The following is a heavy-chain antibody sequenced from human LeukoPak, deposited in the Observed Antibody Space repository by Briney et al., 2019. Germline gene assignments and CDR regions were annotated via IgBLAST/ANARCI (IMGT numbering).Heavy chain of an antibody. CDR2: ISNNGGYT. V-gene: IGHV3-23*01. CDR3: AKQLGYCSDGSCYFPY. CDR1: GFTVSSSA. Sequence: GGSLRLSCAASGFTVSSSAMSWVRQAPGKGLEWVSAISNNGGYTYYADSVQGRFTISRDNSKSTLCLQMNSLRAEDTAVYYCAKQLGYCSDGSCYFPYWGQGTLVTVSS. J-gene: IGHJ4*02. D-gene: IGHD2-15*01.